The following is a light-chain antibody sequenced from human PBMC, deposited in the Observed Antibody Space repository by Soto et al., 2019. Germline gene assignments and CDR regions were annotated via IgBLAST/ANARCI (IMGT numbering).Light chain of an antibody. V-gene: IGLV1-40*01. CDR3: HSYDRSLSGWV. J-gene: IGLJ3*02. CDR2: GNS. CDR1: SSNIGAGYD. Sequence: QSVLTQPPSVSGAPGQRVTISCTGSSSNIGAGYDVHWYQQLPGTAPKLLIYGNSNRPAGVPDRFTGSKSDTSASLAITGLHAEDEADYYCHSYDRSLSGWVFGGGTKLTV.